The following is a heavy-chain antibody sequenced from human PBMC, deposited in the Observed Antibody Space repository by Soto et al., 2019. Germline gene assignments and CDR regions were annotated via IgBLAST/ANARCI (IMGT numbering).Heavy chain of an antibody. CDR3: ARMELGYWTSGGCPSYWYFDL. CDR2: LNPNTGAT. Sequence: QVPLVQSVAEVMKPGASVKVSCKASGYTFIAYFIHWVRQAPGQGLEWMGWLNPNTGATNYAQKFQDSVTMTRDTSIITAYLALSRLRSVDTAVYYCARMELGYWTSGGCPSYWYFDLWGRGTLITVSS. D-gene: IGHD2-15*01. V-gene: IGHV1-2*04. J-gene: IGHJ2*01. CDR1: GYTFIAYF.